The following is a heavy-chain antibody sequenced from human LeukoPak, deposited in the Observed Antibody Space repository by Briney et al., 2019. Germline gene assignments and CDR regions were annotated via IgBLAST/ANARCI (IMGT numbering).Heavy chain of an antibody. CDR2: IGTAGDT. CDR1: GFTFSSYD. V-gene: IGHV3-13*01. J-gene: IGHJ4*02. Sequence: GGSLRLSCAASGFTFSSYDMHWVRQATGKGLEWVSAIGTAGDTYYPGSVKGRFTISRDNSKNTLYLQMDSLRAEDTAVYYCAKGTLDIVVVPAAPKVYYFDYWGQGTLVTVSS. D-gene: IGHD2-2*01. CDR3: AKGTLDIVVVPAAPKVYYFDY.